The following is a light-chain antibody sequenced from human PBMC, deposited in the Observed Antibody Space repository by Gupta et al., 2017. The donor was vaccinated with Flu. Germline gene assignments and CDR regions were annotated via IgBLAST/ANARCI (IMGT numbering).Light chain of an antibody. CDR2: QTD. CDR1: SSNIGNNY. Sequence: QSLLTQTPSVSTAPGQKVTIACSGGSSNIGNNYVSWYQQVPGTAPKLLIYQTDNRPSGIPDRFSASKSGTSATLAITGVQTGDGADYYCGTWDSSLRVVVFGGGTKLTVL. J-gene: IGLJ2*01. CDR3: GTWDSSLRVVV. V-gene: IGLV1-51*01.